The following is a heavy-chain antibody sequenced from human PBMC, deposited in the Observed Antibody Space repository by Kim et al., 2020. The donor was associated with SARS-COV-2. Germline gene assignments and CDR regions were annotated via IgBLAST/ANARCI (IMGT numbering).Heavy chain of an antibody. V-gene: IGHV3-30*18. CDR1: GFTFSSYG. CDR3: AKVWCSSTSCHDWDLGMDV. Sequence: GGSLILSCAASGFTFSSYGMHWVRQAPGKGLEWVAVISYDGSNKYYADSVKGRFTISRDNSKNTLYLQMNSLRAEDTAVYYCAKVWCSSTSCHDWDLGMDVWGQGTTVTVSS. CDR2: ISYDGSNK. J-gene: IGHJ6*02. D-gene: IGHD2-2*01.